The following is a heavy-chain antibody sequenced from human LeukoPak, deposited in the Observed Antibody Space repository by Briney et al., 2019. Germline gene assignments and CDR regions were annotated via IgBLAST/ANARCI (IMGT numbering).Heavy chain of an antibody. CDR2: IYSNGDT. Sequence: PSETLSLTCTVSGVYITNGLYVWNWLRHPAGKGLDWIGRIYSNGDTNYNPSLKSRVTISQDRTRNYFSLKLSSVTAADTAVYDCARKFGRGTFDIWGQRTLVTVSS. CDR1: GVYITNGLYV. D-gene: IGHD3-16*01. V-gene: IGHV4-61*02. J-gene: IGHJ3*02. CDR3: ARKFGRGTFDI.